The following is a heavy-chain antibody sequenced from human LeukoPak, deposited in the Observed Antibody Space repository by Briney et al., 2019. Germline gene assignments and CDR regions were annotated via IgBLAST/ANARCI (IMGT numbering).Heavy chain of an antibody. Sequence: SETLSLTCTVSGGSISSGDYYWSWIRQPPGKGLEWIGYIYYSGSTYYNPSLKSRVTISVDTSKNQFSLKLSSVTAADTAVYYCARTVVVVIIDYFDYWGQGTPVTVSS. CDR2: IYYSGST. D-gene: IGHD3-22*01. CDR3: ARTVVVVIIDYFDY. V-gene: IGHV4-30-4*01. CDR1: GGSISSGDYY. J-gene: IGHJ4*02.